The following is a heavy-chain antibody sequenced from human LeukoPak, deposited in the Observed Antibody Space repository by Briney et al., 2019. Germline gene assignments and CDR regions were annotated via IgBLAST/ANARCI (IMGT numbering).Heavy chain of an antibody. CDR1: GFTFSDYY. D-gene: IGHD1-14*01. Sequence: GGSLRLSCTASGFTFSDYYVSWIRQAPGKGLEWLSYISSSVTTIYYADSVKGRFTISRDNAKNSLYLQMNSLRAEDTAVYYCARDRPGRIFDAWGQGTLVTVSS. J-gene: IGHJ5*02. CDR2: ISSSVTTI. V-gene: IGHV3-11*01. CDR3: ARDRPGRIFDA.